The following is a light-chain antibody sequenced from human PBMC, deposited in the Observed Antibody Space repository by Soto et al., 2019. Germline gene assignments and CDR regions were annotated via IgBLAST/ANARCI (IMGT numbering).Light chain of an antibody. J-gene: IGKJ1*01. CDR1: QTVLYSPDSENY. CDR2: WSS. Sequence: DLEMTPSPVSLAVSLGARATINRTSSQTVLYSPDSENYLAWYQQKARQPPRLLIYWSSTRESGVPDRFSGSGSGTDFTLTIRSLQAEDVAVYYCQQYYSTPWTFGHGTNAAIK. CDR3: QQYYSTPWT. V-gene: IGKV4-1*01.